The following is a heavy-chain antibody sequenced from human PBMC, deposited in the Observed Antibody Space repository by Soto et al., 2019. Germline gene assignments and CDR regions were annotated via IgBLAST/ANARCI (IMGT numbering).Heavy chain of an antibody. CDR1: GDSVSSNSAA. D-gene: IGHD6-19*01. J-gene: IGHJ3*02. V-gene: IGHV6-1*01. Sequence: SQTLSLTCAISGDSVSSNSAAWNWIRQSPSRGLEWLGRTYYRSKSYNDYEVSVKRRITINPDTSKNQFSLQLNSVTPEDTAVYFCARVRVAEEWLSAFDIWGQGTMVTVS. CDR2: TYYRSKSYN. CDR3: ARVRVAEEWLSAFDI.